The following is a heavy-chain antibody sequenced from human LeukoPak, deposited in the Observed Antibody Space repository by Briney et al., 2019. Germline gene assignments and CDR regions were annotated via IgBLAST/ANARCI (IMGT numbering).Heavy chain of an antibody. CDR3: ARAAYYDSSGYSGFYGMDV. V-gene: IGHV4-39*07. J-gene: IGHJ6*02. D-gene: IGHD3-22*01. CDR2: IYYSGST. Sequence: SETLSLTCTVSGGSISSTSYYWGWIRQPPEKGLEWIGSIYYSGSTYYNPSLKSRVAISADRSKNQFSLKQSSVTAADTAVYYCARAAYYDSSGYSGFYGMDVWGQGTTVTVSS. CDR1: GGSISSTSYY.